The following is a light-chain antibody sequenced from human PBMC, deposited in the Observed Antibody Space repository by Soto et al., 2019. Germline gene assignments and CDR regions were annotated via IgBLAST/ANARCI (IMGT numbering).Light chain of an antibody. J-gene: IGKJ3*01. V-gene: IGKV3-20*01. Sequence: VLTQSPGTLSLSPGERATLSCRASQSVSRYLVWYQQKPGQAPRLLIYGASSRASGIPDRFSGSGSGTDFTLTINRLGPEDSAVYYCQQSYSTLFTFGPGTKVDFK. CDR1: QSVSRY. CDR2: GAS. CDR3: QQSYSTLFT.